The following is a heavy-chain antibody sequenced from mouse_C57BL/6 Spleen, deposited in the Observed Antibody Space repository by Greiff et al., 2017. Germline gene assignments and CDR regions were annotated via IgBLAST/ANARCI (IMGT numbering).Heavy chain of an antibody. CDR1: GYAFTNYL. CDR2: INPGSGGT. D-gene: IGHD2-2*01. CDR3: ARSWLGGYYFDD. V-gene: IGHV1-54*01. Sequence: QVQLQQSGAELVRPGTSVKVSCKASGYAFTNYLIEWVKQRPGQGLEWIGVINPGSGGTNYNEKFKGKATLTADKSSSTAYMQLSSLTSEDSAVYFCARSWLGGYYFDDWGQGTTLTVSS. J-gene: IGHJ2*01.